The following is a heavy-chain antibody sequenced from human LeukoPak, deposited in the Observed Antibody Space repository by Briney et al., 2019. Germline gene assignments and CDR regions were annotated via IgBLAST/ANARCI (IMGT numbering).Heavy chain of an antibody. D-gene: IGHD3-22*01. CDR1: GFTVSSSY. Sequence: GGSLRLSCAASGFTVSSSYMNWVRQAPGEGLEWVSLIYIGVGTYHAESVKGRFTISRDNSKNTLYLQMNSRRAEDTAVYYWARNYYGSSAYYYFDYWGQGTLVTVSS. CDR3: ARNYYGSSAYYYFDY. J-gene: IGHJ4*02. V-gene: IGHV3-66*01. CDR2: IYIGVGT.